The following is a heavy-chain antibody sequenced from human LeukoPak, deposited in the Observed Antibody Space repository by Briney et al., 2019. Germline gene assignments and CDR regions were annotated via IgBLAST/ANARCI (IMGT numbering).Heavy chain of an antibody. Sequence: GGSLRLSCTVSGFTVSRNSMSWVRQAPGKGLEWVSFIYSGGNTHYSDSVKGRFTISRDNSKNTLYLQMNSLRADDTAVYYCARRAGEYSHPYDCWGQGTLVTVSS. D-gene: IGHD4-17*01. CDR2: IYSGGNT. J-gene: IGHJ4*02. V-gene: IGHV3-53*01. CDR1: GFTVSRNS. CDR3: ARRAGEYSHPYDC.